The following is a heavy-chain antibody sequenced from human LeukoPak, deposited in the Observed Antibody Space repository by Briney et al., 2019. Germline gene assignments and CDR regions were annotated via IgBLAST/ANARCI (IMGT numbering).Heavy chain of an antibody. CDR2: ISSSGSTI. Sequence: GGSLRLSCSASGFTFSSYWMSWVRQAPGKGLEWVSYISSSGSTIYYADSVKGRFTISRDNAKNSLYLQMNSLRAEDTAVYYCARELTALDYWGQGTLVTVSS. J-gene: IGHJ4*02. V-gene: IGHV3-48*04. CDR3: ARELTALDY. D-gene: IGHD3-9*01. CDR1: GFTFSSYW.